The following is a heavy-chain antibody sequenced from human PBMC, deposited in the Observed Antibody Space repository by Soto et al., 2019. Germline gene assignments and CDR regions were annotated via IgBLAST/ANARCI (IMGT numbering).Heavy chain of an antibody. J-gene: IGHJ4*02. CDR2: IYYSGST. CDR3: ARHFPFVAAAGIDY. CDR1: GGSISSSSYY. V-gene: IGHV4-39*01. Sequence: ETLSLTCTVSGGSISSSSYYWGWIRQPPGKGLEWIGSIYYSGSTYYNPSLKSRVTISVDTSKNQFSLKLSSVTAADTAVYYCARHFPFVAAAGIDYWGQGTLVTVSS. D-gene: IGHD6-13*01.